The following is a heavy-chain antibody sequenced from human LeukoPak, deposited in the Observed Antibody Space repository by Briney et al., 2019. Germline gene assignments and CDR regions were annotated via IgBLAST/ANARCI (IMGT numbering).Heavy chain of an antibody. D-gene: IGHD6-13*01. CDR3: ARAGSSSWYLYY. CDR1: GGSFSGYY. CDR2: INHSGST. Sequence: PSETLSLTCAVYGGSFSGYYWSCIRQPPGKGLEWIGEINHSGSTNYNPSLKSRVTISVDTSKNQFSLKLSSVTAADTAVYYCARAGSSSWYLYYWGQGTLVTVSS. J-gene: IGHJ4*02. V-gene: IGHV4-34*01.